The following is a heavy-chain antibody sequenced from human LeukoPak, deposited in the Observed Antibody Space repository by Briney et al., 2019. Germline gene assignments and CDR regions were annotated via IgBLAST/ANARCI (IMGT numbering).Heavy chain of an antibody. J-gene: IGHJ4*02. CDR1: GGSFSGYY. D-gene: IGHD5-18*01. CDR3: ARPRGYSYGRGAFDY. V-gene: IGHV4-34*01. CDR2: INHSGST. Sequence: SETLSLTCAVYGGSFSGYYWSWIRQPPGKGLEWIGEINHSGSTNYNPSLKSRVTTSVDTSKNQFSLKLSSVTAADTAVYYCARPRGYSYGRGAFDYWGQGTLVTVSS.